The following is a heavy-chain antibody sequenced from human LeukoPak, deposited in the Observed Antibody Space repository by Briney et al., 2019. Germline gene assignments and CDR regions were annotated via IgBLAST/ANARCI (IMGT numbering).Heavy chain of an antibody. V-gene: IGHV4-34*01. CDR3: ARAGDLKYDSSGYYYGYYFDY. J-gene: IGHJ4*02. CDR1: GGSTSGYY. D-gene: IGHD3-22*01. Sequence: SETLSLTCTVSGGSTSGYYWSWIRQPPGKGLEWIGEINHSGSTNYNPSLKSRVTISVDTSKNQFSLKLSSVTAADTAVYYCARAGDLKYDSSGYYYGYYFDYWGQGTLVTVSS. CDR2: INHSGST.